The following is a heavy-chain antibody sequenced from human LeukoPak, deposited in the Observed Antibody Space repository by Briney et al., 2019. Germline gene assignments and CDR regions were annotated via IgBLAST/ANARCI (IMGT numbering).Heavy chain of an antibody. V-gene: IGHV1-46*01. D-gene: IGHD2-15*01. CDR1: GHTFTSYY. CDR2: INPSGGST. CDR3: ARGPVVVVAATSLDY. J-gene: IGHJ4*02. Sequence: ASVKVSCKASGHTFTSYYMHWVRQAPGQGLEWMGIINPSGGSTSYAQKLQARVTMTRDPSTSTVYMELSSLRSEDSAVYYCARGPVVVVAATSLDYWGQGTLVTVSS.